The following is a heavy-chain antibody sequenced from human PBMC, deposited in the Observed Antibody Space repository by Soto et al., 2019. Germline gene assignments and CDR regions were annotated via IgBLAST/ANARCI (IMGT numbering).Heavy chain of an antibody. CDR1: GFTFSSYG. CDR3: ARGSVRAYDFWSGYSRLDY. D-gene: IGHD3-3*01. V-gene: IGHV3-33*01. J-gene: IGHJ4*02. Sequence: QVQLVESGGGVVQPGRSLRLSCAASGFTFSSYGMHWVRQAPGKGLVWVAVIWYDGSNKYYADSVKGRFTISRDNSKNTLYLQMNSLRAEDTAVYYCARGSVRAYDFWSGYSRLDYWGQGTLVTVSS. CDR2: IWYDGSNK.